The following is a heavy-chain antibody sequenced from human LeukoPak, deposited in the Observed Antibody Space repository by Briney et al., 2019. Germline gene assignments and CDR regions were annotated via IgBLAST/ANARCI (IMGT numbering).Heavy chain of an antibody. CDR2: ISSGGSST. CDR3: AKRSDYGANWNYFDY. J-gene: IGHJ4*02. CDR1: GFTVSSNY. V-gene: IGHV3-23*01. Sequence: GGSLRLSCAASGFTVSSNYMSWVRQAPGKGLEWVSAISSGGSSTYYADSVKGRFTISRDNSKNTLYLQMNSLSAEDTAIYYCAKRSDYGANWNYFDYWGQGTPVTVSS. D-gene: IGHD4-23*01.